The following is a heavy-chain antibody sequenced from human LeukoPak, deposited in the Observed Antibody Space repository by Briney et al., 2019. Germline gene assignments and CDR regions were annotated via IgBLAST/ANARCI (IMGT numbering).Heavy chain of an antibody. V-gene: IGHV3-30-3*01. Sequence: GGSLRLSCAASGFTFSSYAMHWVRQAPGKGLEWVAVISYDGSNKYYADSVKGRFTISRDNSKNTLYLQMNSLRAEDTAVYYCAKDLGGSYDYWGQGTLVTVSS. CDR1: GFTFSSYA. CDR3: AKDLGGSYDY. D-gene: IGHD1-26*01. CDR2: ISYDGSNK. J-gene: IGHJ4*02.